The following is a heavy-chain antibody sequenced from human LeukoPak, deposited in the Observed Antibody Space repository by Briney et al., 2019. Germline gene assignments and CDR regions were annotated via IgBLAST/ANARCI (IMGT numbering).Heavy chain of an antibody. D-gene: IGHD6-13*01. V-gene: IGHV1-18*01. CDR2: ISAYNGNT. CDR1: GYTFTSYG. J-gene: IGHJ6*03. Sequence: GASVKVSCKASGYTFTSYGISWVRQAPGQGLEWMGWISAYNGNTNYAQKFQGRVTMATDSSTSTAYMELRSLRSDDTAVYYCARNIAAAGALYYMDVWGKGTTATVSS. CDR3: ARNIAAAGALYYMDV.